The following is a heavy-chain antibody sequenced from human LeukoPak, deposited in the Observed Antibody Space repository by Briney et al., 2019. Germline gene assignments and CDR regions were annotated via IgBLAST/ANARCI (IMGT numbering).Heavy chain of an antibody. V-gene: IGHV4-59*08. CDR1: GGSISSYD. CDR3: ASHKGGGRYFDWLLDFDY. J-gene: IGHJ4*02. D-gene: IGHD3-9*01. CDR2: NYYSGST. Sequence: SETLSLACTVSGGSISSYDWSWIRQPPGKGLEGIGYNYYSGSTDQNPSLKSRVTISVDTSKNQFSLKLRSVTAADTAVYYCASHKGGGRYFDWLLDFDYWGQGTLVTVSS.